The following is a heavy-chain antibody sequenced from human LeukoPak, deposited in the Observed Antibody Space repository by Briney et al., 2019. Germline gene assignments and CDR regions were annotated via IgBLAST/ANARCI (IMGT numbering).Heavy chain of an antibody. CDR3: AGHHPRNTVDF. Sequence: PSQTLSLTCTVSGDSVNSGGYYWSWIRQLPGKGLEWIGYIYYSGSTYYNPSLKSRVTISLDTSKNQFSLKLSSVTAADTAVYYCAGHHPRNTVDFWGQGTLVTVSS. CDR2: IYYSGST. V-gene: IGHV4-31*03. CDR1: GDSVNSGGYY. J-gene: IGHJ4*02. D-gene: IGHD2/OR15-2a*01.